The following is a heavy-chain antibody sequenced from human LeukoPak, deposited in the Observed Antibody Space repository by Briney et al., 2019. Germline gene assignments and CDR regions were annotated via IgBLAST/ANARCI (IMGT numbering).Heavy chain of an antibody. Sequence: ASVKVSCKASGYTFTSYYMHWVRQAPGQGLEWMGIINPSGGSTSYAQKFQGRVTMTRDTSTSTVYMELRSLRSDDTAVYYCAREHVDTSFDIWGQGTMVTVSS. CDR1: GYTFTSYY. CDR3: AREHVDTSFDI. V-gene: IGHV1-46*01. CDR2: INPSGGST. D-gene: IGHD5-18*01. J-gene: IGHJ3*02.